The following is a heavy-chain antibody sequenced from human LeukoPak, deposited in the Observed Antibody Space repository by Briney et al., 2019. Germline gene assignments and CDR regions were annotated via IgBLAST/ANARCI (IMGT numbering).Heavy chain of an antibody. Sequence: SQTLSLTCTVSGGSISSGGYYWSWIRQHPGKGLEWIGYIYYSGSTYYNPSLKSRVTISVDTSKNQFSLKLSSVTAADTAVYYCARGGYTYYDYVWSWGLGTLVTVSS. V-gene: IGHV4-31*03. J-gene: IGHJ4*02. D-gene: IGHD3-16*01. CDR3: ARGGYTYYDYVWS. CDR2: IYYSGST. CDR1: GGSISSGGYY.